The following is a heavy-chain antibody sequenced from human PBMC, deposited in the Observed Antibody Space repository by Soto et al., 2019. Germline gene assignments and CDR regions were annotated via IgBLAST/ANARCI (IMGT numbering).Heavy chain of an antibody. J-gene: IGHJ6*02. V-gene: IGHV1-18*01. Sequence: QVPLVQSGAEVKKPGASVKVSCKASGYTFTSYGISCVRQAPGQGLQWMGWISAYNGNTNYAQKLQGRVTITTDTSTSADYMELRSLRSDDTAVYYCARDSGWPKSYYYYGMDVWGQGTTVTVSS. CDR3: ARDSGWPKSYYYYGMDV. CDR1: GYTFTSYG. CDR2: ISAYNGNT. D-gene: IGHD6-19*01.